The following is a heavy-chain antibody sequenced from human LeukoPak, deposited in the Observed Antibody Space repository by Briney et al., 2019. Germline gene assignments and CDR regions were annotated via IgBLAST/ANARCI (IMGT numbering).Heavy chain of an antibody. CDR3: ARDYHPRIAAAGDY. Sequence: GASVKVSCKASGYTFTSYGISWVRQAPGQGFEWMGWISAYNGNTNYAQKLQGRVTMTTDTSTSTAYMELRSLRSDDTAVYYCARDYHPRIAAAGDYWGQGTLVTVSS. D-gene: IGHD6-13*01. CDR1: GYTFTSYG. V-gene: IGHV1-18*01. J-gene: IGHJ4*02. CDR2: ISAYNGNT.